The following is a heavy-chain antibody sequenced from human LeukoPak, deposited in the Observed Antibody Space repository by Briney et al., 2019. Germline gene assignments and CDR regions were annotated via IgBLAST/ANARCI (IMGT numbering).Heavy chain of an antibody. CDR1: GFTFSSYW. J-gene: IGHJ3*02. Sequence: SGGSLRLSCAASGFTFSSYWMHWVRQAPGKGLVWVSRINSDGSSTSYADSVKGRFTISRDNAKNTLYLQMNSLRAEDTAVYYCARVVSTVTTHDAFDIWGQGTMVTVSS. CDR3: ARVVSTVTTHDAFDI. V-gene: IGHV3-74*01. D-gene: IGHD4-17*01. CDR2: INSDGSST.